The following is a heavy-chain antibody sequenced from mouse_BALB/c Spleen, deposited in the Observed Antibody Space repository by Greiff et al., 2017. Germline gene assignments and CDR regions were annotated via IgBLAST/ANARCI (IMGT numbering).Heavy chain of an antibody. D-gene: IGHD2-10*02. CDR1: GFNTKDTY. V-gene: IGHV14-3*02. Sequence: EVQLQQSGAELVKPGASVKLSCTASGFNTKDTYMHWVKQRPEQGLEWIGRIDPANGNTKYDPKFQGKATITADTSSNTAYLQLSSLTSEDTAVYYCARPSYGNFYYFDYWGQGTTLTVSS. J-gene: IGHJ2*01. CDR2: IDPANGNT. CDR3: ARPSYGNFYYFDY.